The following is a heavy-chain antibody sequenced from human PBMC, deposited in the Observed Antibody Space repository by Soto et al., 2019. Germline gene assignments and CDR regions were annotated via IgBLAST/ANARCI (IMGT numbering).Heavy chain of an antibody. J-gene: IGHJ6*02. CDR1: GGSISSYY. CDR3: ARGPTVSPGGYYYGMDV. V-gene: IGHV4-59*01. D-gene: IGHD4-4*01. Sequence: NPSETLSLTCTVSGGSISSYYWSWIRQPPGKGLEWIGHIYYSGSTNYNPSLKSRVTISVDTSKNQFSLKLNSVTAADTAVYYCARGPTVSPGGYYYGMDVWGQGTTVTVSS. CDR2: IYYSGST.